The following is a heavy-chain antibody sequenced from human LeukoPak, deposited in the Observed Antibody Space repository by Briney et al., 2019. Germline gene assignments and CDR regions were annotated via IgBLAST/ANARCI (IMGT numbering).Heavy chain of an antibody. J-gene: IGHJ4*02. CDR3: ARGKGPDITMIVVAPRAFDY. D-gene: IGHD3-22*01. CDR1: GGSFSGYY. CDR2: INHSGST. V-gene: IGHV4-34*01. Sequence: SETLSLTCAVYGGSFSGYYWSWIRQPPGKGLERIGEINHSGSTNYNPSLKSRVTISVDTSKNQFSLKLSSVTAADTAVYYCARGKGPDITMIVVAPRAFDYWGQGTLVTVSS.